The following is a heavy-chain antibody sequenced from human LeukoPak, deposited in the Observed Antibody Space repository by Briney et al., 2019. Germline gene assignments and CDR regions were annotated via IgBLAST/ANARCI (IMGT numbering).Heavy chain of an antibody. D-gene: IGHD6-19*01. CDR1: GGSISSYY. CDR3: AREGVAVAGSRRPGYFQH. J-gene: IGHJ1*01. V-gene: IGHV4-59*01. Sequence: SETLSLTCTVSGGSISSYYWSWIRQPPGKGLEWIGYIYYSGSTNYNPSLKSRVTISVDTSKNQFSLKLSSVTAADTAVYYCAREGVAVAGSRRPGYFQHWGQGTLVTVSS. CDR2: IYYSGST.